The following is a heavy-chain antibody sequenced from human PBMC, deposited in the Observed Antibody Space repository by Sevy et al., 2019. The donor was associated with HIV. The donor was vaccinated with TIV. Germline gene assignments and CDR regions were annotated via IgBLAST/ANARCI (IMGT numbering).Heavy chain of an antibody. CDR3: ARSDESAEYGFDY. D-gene: IGHD4-17*01. V-gene: IGHV1-2*02. Sequence: ASVKVSCKASGYTFTDYYIQWFRQAPGQGLEWMGWINPNTGVTKYAWRFQGRVTMTKRTSITTAYLDLSRLRSDDTAFYFCARSDESAEYGFDYWGQGTLVTVSS. CDR1: GYTFTDYY. CDR2: INPNTGVT. J-gene: IGHJ4*02.